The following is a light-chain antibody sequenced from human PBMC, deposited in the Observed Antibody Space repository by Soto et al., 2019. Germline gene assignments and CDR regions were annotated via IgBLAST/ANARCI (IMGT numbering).Light chain of an antibody. V-gene: IGLV2-14*01. CDR2: DVR. Sequence: QSVLTQPASVSGSPGQSITISCTGTSSDVGGYNYVSWYQQHPGKAPKLMIYDVRNRSSGVSNRFSGSKSGNTASLTISGLQAEDEADYYCSSYTRSSTYVFGTGTKLTVL. J-gene: IGLJ1*01. CDR1: SSDVGGYNY. CDR3: SSYTRSSTYV.